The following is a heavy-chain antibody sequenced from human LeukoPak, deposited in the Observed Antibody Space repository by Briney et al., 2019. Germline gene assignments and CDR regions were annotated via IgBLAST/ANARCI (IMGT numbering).Heavy chain of an antibody. Sequence: SETLSLTCTVSGGSISSYYWSWLRQPPGKGLEWIGYSYYSGSTNYNPSLKSRVTISVDTSKNQFSLKLSSVTAADTAVYYCARSEAGSYYGGYYFDYWGQGTLVTVSS. CDR1: GGSISSYY. V-gene: IGHV4-59*01. CDR2: SYYSGST. D-gene: IGHD1-26*01. J-gene: IGHJ4*02. CDR3: ARSEAGSYYGGYYFDY.